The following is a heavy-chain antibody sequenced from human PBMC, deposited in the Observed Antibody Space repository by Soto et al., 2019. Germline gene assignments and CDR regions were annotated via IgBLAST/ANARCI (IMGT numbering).Heavy chain of an antibody. V-gene: IGHV4-34*01. D-gene: IGHD3-16*01. CDR2: TNHRGST. CDR3: ARGGGDSYYMDV. Sequence: QAQLQQWGGGLLKPSETLSVNCAVYVGSFSGYYWSWIRQPPGKGLEWIGETNHRGSTNYSPSLKSRFIISVDTSKNQFSLKLTSVTAADKAMYYCARGGGDSYYMDVWGEGTTVTVSS. CDR1: VGSFSGYY. J-gene: IGHJ6*03.